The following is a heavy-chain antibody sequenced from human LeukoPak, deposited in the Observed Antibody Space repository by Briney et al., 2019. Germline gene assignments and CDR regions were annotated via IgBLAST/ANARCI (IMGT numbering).Heavy chain of an antibody. CDR1: GDSISSGDYY. CDR3: ARGIPAAGTNWFDP. D-gene: IGHD6-13*01. CDR2: IHCSGTT. V-gene: IGHV4-30-4*01. J-gene: IGHJ5*02. Sequence: SETLSLTCTVSGDSISSGDYYWNWIRQPPGKGLEWIGYIHCSGTTDYNSSLRSRVTISVDTSKNQFSLKLRSVTAADTAVFYCARGIPAAGTNWFDPWGQGTLVTVSS.